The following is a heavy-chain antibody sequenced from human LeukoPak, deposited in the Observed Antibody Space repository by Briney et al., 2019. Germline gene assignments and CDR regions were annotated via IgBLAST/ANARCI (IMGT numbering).Heavy chain of an antibody. V-gene: IGHV1-69*05. CDR3: ARGRMVAYYYYYMDV. D-gene: IGHD2-15*01. Sequence: ASVKVSCKASGGTFSSYAISWVRQAPGQGLEWMGGIIPIFGTANYAQKFQGRVTITTDESTSTAYMELSSLRSEDTAVYYCARGRMVAYYYYYMDVWGKGTTVTVSS. J-gene: IGHJ6*03. CDR2: IIPIFGTA. CDR1: GGTFSSYA.